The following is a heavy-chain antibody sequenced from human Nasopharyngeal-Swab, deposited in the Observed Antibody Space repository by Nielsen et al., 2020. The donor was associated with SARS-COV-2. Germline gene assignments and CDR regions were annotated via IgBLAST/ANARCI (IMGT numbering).Heavy chain of an antibody. J-gene: IGHJ4*02. V-gene: IGHV3-7*03. CDR1: GFTFSSYW. Sequence: GGSLRLSCAASGFTFSSYWMSWVRQAPGKGLEWVANIKQDGSEKYYVDSVKGRFTISRDNAKNSLYLQMDSLRAEDTAVYYCARHLTTHPFDYWGQGTLVTVSS. D-gene: IGHD4/OR15-4a*01. CDR3: ARHLTTHPFDY. CDR2: IKQDGSEK.